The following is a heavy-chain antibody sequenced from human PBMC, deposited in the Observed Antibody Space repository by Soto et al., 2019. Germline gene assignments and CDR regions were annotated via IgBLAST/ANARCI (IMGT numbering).Heavy chain of an antibody. CDR1: GFTFSSYG. V-gene: IGHV3-33*01. D-gene: IGHD2-21*01. CDR2: IWYDGSNK. J-gene: IGHJ6*02. CDR3: ARDRGDGLPRYYYYGMDV. Sequence: QVQLVESGGGVVQPGRSLRLSCAASGFTFSSYGMHWVRQAPGKGLEWVAVIWYDGSNKYYADSVKGRFSISRDNYKKTLYLQMNGRRDEDTAVYYCARDRGDGLPRYYYYGMDVWGQGSTVTVSS.